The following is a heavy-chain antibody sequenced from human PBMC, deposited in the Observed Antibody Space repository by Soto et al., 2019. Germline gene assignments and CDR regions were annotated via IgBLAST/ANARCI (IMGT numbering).Heavy chain of an antibody. Sequence: GGSLSVSCSASGFTVRSNYMNWVRQAPGKGLEWVSVIYTTGGTFYADSVKGRFSISRDTSRNTLYLQMNSLRAEDTAVYYCAKTPPRESWAQGTLVTVSS. CDR1: GFTVRSNY. CDR2: IYTTGGT. V-gene: IGHV3-66*01. J-gene: IGHJ5*02. CDR3: AKTPPRES.